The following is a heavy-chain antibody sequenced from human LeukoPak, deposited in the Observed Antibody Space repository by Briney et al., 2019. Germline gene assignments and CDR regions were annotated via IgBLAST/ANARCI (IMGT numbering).Heavy chain of an antibody. D-gene: IGHD6-13*01. Sequence: SETLSLTCTASGGSISSYYWSWIRQPPGKGLEWVGYIYYSGSTNYNPSLKSRVIISVDTSTKQFSLKLSSVTAADTAVYYCARVAAAGRSLYWYFDLWGRGTLVTVSS. CDR2: IYYSGST. J-gene: IGHJ2*01. CDR1: GGSISSYY. CDR3: ARVAAAGRSLYWYFDL. V-gene: IGHV4-59*01.